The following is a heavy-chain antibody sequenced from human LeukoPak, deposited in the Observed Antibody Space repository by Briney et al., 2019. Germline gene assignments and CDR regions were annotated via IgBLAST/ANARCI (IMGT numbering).Heavy chain of an antibody. V-gene: IGHV1-2*02. J-gene: IGHJ4*02. CDR2: INPNSGGT. CDR3: ARDRSGEVVPSDY. D-gene: IGHD2-15*01. CDR1: GYTFTGYY. Sequence: ASVKVSCKASGYTFTGYYMHWVRLAPGQGLEWMGWINPNSGGTNYAQKFQGRVTMTRDTSISTAYMELSRLRSDDTAVYYCARDRSGEVVPSDYWGQGTLVTVSS.